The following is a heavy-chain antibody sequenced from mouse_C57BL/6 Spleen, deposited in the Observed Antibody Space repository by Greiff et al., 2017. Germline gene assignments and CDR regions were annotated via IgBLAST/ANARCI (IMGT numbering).Heavy chain of an antibody. D-gene: IGHD4-1*01. CDR1: GYTFTSYW. V-gene: IGHV1-50*01. CDR3: ASPLTGQVAY. J-gene: IGHJ3*01. CDR2: IDPSDSYT. Sequence: QVQLKQPGAELVKPGASVKLSCKASGYTFTSYWMQWVKQRPGQGLEWIGEIDPSDSYTNYNQKFKGKATLTVDTSSSTAYMQLSSLTSEDSAVYYCASPLTGQVAYWGQGTLVTVSA.